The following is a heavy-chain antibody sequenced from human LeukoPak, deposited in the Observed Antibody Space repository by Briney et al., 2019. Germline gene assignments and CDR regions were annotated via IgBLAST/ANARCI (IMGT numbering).Heavy chain of an antibody. Sequence: SQTLSLTCTVSGGSISSGGFYWGWIRQSPGKGLGWIGYKSGAGRDLYNPSLRSRVTLSVDASENQFSLSLRSVTAADTAMYYCARTTRVTPNGRAEYFEDWGQGTLVTVSS. V-gene: IGHV4-30-2*02. J-gene: IGHJ1*01. CDR2: KSGAGRD. CDR1: GGSISSGGFY. D-gene: IGHD2-21*02. CDR3: ARTTRVTPNGRAEYFED.